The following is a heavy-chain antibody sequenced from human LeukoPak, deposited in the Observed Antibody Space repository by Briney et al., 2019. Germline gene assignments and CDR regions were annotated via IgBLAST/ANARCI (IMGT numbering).Heavy chain of an antibody. J-gene: IGHJ4*02. CDR2: INGEGGT. CDR3: ARDLVYGSGSCGH. V-gene: IGHV3-74*01. D-gene: IGHD3-10*01. CDR1: GFTFSNYW. Sequence: PGGSLRLSCAASGFTFSNYWVHWVRHAPGKGLVWVSRINGEGGTSYADSVKGRFTISRDNAKNTVHLQMNSLRAEDTAVYYCARDLVYGSGSCGHWGQGTLVTVSS.